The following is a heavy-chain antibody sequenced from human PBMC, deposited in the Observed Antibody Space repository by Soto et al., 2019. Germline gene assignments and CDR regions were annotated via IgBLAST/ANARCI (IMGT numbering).Heavy chain of an antibody. Sequence: PGESLKISCKGSGYSFTSYWISWVRQMPGKGLEWMGRIDPSDSYTNYSPSFQGHVTISADKSISTAYLQWSSLKASDTAMYYCARSFDRTTVTTSAADVWGQGTTVTVSS. CDR2: IDPSDSYT. V-gene: IGHV5-10-1*01. D-gene: IGHD4-17*01. CDR1: GYSFTSYW. CDR3: ARSFDRTTVTTSAADV. J-gene: IGHJ6*02.